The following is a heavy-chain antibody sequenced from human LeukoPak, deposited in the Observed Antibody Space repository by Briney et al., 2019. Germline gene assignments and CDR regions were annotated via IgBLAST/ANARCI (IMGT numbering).Heavy chain of an antibody. CDR3: AKDRSYYYGSGSYSFDY. Sequence: GGSLRLSCAASGFTFSSYAMSWVRQAPGKGVEWVSAISGSGGSTYYADSVKGRFTISRDNSKNKLYLQMNSLRAEDTAVYYCAKDRSYYYGSGSYSFDYWGQGTLVTVSS. V-gene: IGHV3-23*01. CDR1: GFTFSSYA. CDR2: ISGSGGST. D-gene: IGHD3-10*01. J-gene: IGHJ4*02.